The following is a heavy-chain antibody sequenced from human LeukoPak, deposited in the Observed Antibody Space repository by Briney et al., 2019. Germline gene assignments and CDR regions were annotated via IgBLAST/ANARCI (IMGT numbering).Heavy chain of an antibody. Sequence: SETLSLTCAVYGGSFSGYYWSWIRQPPGKGLEWIGEINHSGSTNYNPSLKSRVTISVDTSKNQFSLKLSSVTAADTAVYYCARSSPYSGSYYWFDPWGQGTLVTVS. J-gene: IGHJ5*02. V-gene: IGHV4-34*01. D-gene: IGHD1-26*01. CDR1: GGSFSGYY. CDR3: ARSSPYSGSYYWFDP. CDR2: INHSGST.